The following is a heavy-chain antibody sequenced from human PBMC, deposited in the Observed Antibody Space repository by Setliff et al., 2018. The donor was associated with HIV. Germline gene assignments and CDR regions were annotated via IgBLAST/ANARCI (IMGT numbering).Heavy chain of an antibody. J-gene: IGHJ4*02. V-gene: IGHV4-34*01. CDR2: INQGGTT. CDR3: AVGSQPRLAY. CDR1: SGSFSGYY. D-gene: IGHD5-18*01. Sequence: SETLSLTCAVYSGSFSGYYWSWLRQPPGRGLEWIGEINQGGTTNYSPSLKSQATISVDRSKNQFSLKLSSVTAADSAVYYCAVGSQPRLAYWGQGTLVTVSS.